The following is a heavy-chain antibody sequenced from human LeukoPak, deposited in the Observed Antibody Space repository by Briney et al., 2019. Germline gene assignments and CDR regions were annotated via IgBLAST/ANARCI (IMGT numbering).Heavy chain of an antibody. J-gene: IGHJ4*02. CDR3: ATTFRGVIITRSDY. CDR2: ISHDEKNK. D-gene: IGHD3-10*01. CDR1: GFSFSGYA. V-gene: IGHV3-30*04. Sequence: GGSLRLSCAASGFSFSGYAMHWVRRTPGKGLEWVAVISHDEKNKFYAESVKGRFTISRDNSKNTLFLEMNSLRPEDTAFYYCATTFRGVIITRSDYWGQGTLVTVSS.